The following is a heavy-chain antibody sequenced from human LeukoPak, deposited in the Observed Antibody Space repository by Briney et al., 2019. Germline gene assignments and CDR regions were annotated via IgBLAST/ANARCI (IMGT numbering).Heavy chain of an antibody. Sequence: SVKVSCKASGGTFSSYAISWVRQAPGQGLEWMGRIIPILGIANYAQKFQGRVTITADKSTSTAYMELSSLRSEDTAVYYCARGGQEYYYGSGSYYMVYWGQGTLVTVSS. J-gene: IGHJ4*02. D-gene: IGHD3-10*01. CDR1: GGTFSSYA. V-gene: IGHV1-69*04. CDR2: IIPILGIA. CDR3: ARGGQEYYYGSGSYYMVY.